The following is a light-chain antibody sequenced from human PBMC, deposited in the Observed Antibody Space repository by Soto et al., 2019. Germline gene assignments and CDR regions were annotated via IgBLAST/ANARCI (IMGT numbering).Light chain of an antibody. CDR3: QQYHSHPLT. Sequence: DIQMTQSPSTLSASVGDRVTITCRASESISNWLAWYQQKPGKAPSLLIYKASSLEVEVPSRFSGSGSGTEFTHDISSLHPDDIAPYYCQQYHSHPLTFGGGTKIEIK. J-gene: IGKJ4*01. V-gene: IGKV1-5*03. CDR1: ESISNW. CDR2: KAS.